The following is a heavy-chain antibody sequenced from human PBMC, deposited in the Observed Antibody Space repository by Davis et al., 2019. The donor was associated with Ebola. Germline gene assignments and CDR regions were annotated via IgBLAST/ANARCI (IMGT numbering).Heavy chain of an antibody. CDR3: AKGSTLQH. V-gene: IGHV3-30*18. J-gene: IGHJ1*01. CDR1: GFTFSSYG. Sequence: PGGSLRLSCAASGFTFSSYGMHWVRQAPGKGLEWVAVITYDGSNKYYADSVKCRFTISRDNSKNTLYLQMNSLRAEDTAVYYCAKGSTLQHWGQGTLVTVSS. CDR2: ITYDGSNK. D-gene: IGHD2-15*01.